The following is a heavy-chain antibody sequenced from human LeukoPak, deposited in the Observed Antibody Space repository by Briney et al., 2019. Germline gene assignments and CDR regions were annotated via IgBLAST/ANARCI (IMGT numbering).Heavy chain of an antibody. CDR3: ARDPGPTDYGDYVFSY. J-gene: IGHJ4*02. CDR1: GFTFSSYG. CDR2: IWYDGSNK. D-gene: IGHD4-17*01. V-gene: IGHV3-33*01. Sequence: GGSLRLSCAASGFTFSSYGMHWVRQAPGKGLEWVAVIWYDGSNKYYADSVKGRFTISRDNSKNTLYLQMNSLRAEDTAVYYCARDPGPTDYGDYVFSYWGQGTLVTVSS.